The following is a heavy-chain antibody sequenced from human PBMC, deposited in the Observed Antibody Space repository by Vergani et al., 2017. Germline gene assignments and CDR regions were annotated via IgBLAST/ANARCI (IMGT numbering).Heavy chain of an antibody. CDR1: GYTFSSYY. CDR2: INPSGGST. V-gene: IGHV1-46*03. D-gene: IGHD3-10*01. CDR3: ARDMVRGVIPLNYGMDV. Sequence: QVQLVQSGAEVKKPGASVKVSCKAPGYTFSSYYMHWVRQAPGQGLEWMGIINPSGGSTSYAQKFQGRVTMTRDTSTSTVYMELSSLRSEDSAVYYCARDMVRGVIPLNYGMDVWGQGTTVTVSS. J-gene: IGHJ6*02.